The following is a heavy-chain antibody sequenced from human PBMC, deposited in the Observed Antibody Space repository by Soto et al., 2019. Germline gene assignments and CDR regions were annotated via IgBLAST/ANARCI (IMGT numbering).Heavy chain of an antibody. CDR1: GFRFSDHY. J-gene: IGHJ4*02. Sequence: GGSLRLSCAASGFRFSDHYMTWIRQAPGKGLEWVSKISGGGTTIYYADSVKGRFTVSRDNAKNSLYLQMTSLRAEDTAVYYCAGDPYYYGSAFWGQGTPVTVS. CDR2: ISGGGTTI. D-gene: IGHD3-10*01. V-gene: IGHV3-11*01. CDR3: AGDPYYYGSAF.